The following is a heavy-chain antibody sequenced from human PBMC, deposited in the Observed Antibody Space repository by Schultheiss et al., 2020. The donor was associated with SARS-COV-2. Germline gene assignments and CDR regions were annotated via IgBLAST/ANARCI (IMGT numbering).Heavy chain of an antibody. CDR1: GGTFSSYA. D-gene: IGHD4-23*01. CDR3: GTYGGNSTTNWYFDL. Sequence: ASVKVSCKASGGTFSSYAINWVRQATGQGLEWMGWMNPNSGGTNYAQKFQGWVTMTRDTSISTAYMELSRLRSDDTAVYYCGTYGGNSTTNWYFDLWGRGTLVTVSS. J-gene: IGHJ2*01. CDR2: MNPNSGGT. V-gene: IGHV1-2*04.